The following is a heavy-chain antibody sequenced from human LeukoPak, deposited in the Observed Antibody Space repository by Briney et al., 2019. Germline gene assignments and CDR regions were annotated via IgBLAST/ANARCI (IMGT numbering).Heavy chain of an antibody. J-gene: IGHJ4*02. CDR3: ASNDHYYGSGSYYNGDY. CDR2: IYYSGST. Sequence: PSETLSLTCTVSGASISSYYWGWIRQPPGKGLEWIGSIYYSGSTYYNPSLKSRVTISVDTSKNQFSLKLSSVTAADTAVYYCASNDHYYGSGSYYNGDYWGQGTLVTVSS. V-gene: IGHV4-39*01. CDR1: GASISSYY. D-gene: IGHD3-10*01.